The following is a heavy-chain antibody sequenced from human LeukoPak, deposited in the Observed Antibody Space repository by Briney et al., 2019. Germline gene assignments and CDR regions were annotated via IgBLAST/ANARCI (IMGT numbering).Heavy chain of an antibody. V-gene: IGHV4-4*07. D-gene: IGHD3-10*01. CDR2: IYTSGST. CDR1: GGSISSYY. CDR3: ARGGLLWFGELTIPNSKYYLDY. J-gene: IGHJ4*02. Sequence: SETLSLTCTVSGGSISSYYWSWIRQPAGKGLEWIGRIYTSGSTNYNPSLKSRVTMSVDTSKNQFSLKLSSVTAADTAVYYCARGGLLWFGELTIPNSKYYLDYWGQGTLVTVSS.